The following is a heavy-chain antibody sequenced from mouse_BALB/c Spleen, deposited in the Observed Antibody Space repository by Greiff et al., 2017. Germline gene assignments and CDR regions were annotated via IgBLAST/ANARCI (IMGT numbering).Heavy chain of an antibody. J-gene: IGHJ4*01. V-gene: IGHV5-6-4*01. CDR1: GFTFSSYT. D-gene: IGHD2-1*01. CDR3: TRAGGNYYAMDY. CDR2: ISSGGSYT. Sequence: EVLLVESGGGLVKPGGSLKLSCAASGFTFSSYTMSWVRQTPEKRLEWVATISSGGSYTYYPDSVKGRFTISRDNAKNTLYLQMSSLKSEDTAMYYCTRAGGNYYAMDYWGQGTSVTVSS.